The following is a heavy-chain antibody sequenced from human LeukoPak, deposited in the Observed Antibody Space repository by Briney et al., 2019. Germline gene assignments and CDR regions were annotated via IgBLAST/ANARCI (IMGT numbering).Heavy chain of an antibody. CDR1: GFTFSDHY. Sequence: KPGGSLRLSCAAAGFTFSDHYMSWIRQAPGKRLEWVSCISSGSTYTNYADSVEGRFTISRDNAKNSLYLQMNSLRAEDTAVYYCARGDYGGDYFDYWGQGTLVTVSS. CDR3: ARGDYGGDYFDY. D-gene: IGHD4-23*01. J-gene: IGHJ4*02. CDR2: ISSGSTYT. V-gene: IGHV3-11*05.